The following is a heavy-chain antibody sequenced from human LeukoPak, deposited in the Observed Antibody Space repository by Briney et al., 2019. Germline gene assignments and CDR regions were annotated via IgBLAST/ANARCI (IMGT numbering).Heavy chain of an antibody. Sequence: SETLSLTCAVYGGSFSGYYWSWIRQPPGKGLEWIGEINHSGSTNYNPSLKSRVAISVDTSKNQFSLKLSSVTAADTAVYYCARADYGLKYYFDYWGQGTLVTVSS. CDR2: INHSGST. V-gene: IGHV4-34*01. CDR1: GGSFSGYY. J-gene: IGHJ4*02. CDR3: ARADYGLKYYFDY. D-gene: IGHD4-17*01.